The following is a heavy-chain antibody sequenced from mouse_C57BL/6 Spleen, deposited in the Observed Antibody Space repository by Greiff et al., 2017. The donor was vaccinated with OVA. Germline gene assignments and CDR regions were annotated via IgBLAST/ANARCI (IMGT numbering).Heavy chain of an antibody. CDR2: ISDGGSYT. Sequence: EVQVVESGGGLVKPGGSLKLSCAASGFTFSSYAMSWVRQTPEKRLEWVATISDGGSYTYYPDNVKGRFTISRDNAKNNLYLQMSHLKSEDTAMYYCARVYSNYWYFDVWGTGTTVTVSS. CDR1: GFTFSSYA. CDR3: ARVYSNYWYFDV. J-gene: IGHJ1*03. V-gene: IGHV5-4*01. D-gene: IGHD2-5*01.